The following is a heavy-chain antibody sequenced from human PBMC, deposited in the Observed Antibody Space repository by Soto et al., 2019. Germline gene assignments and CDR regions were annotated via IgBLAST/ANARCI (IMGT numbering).Heavy chain of an antibody. D-gene: IGHD3-9*01. Sequence: QVQLVQSGAEVKKPGASVKVSCKASGYTFTSYGISWVRQAPGQGREWMGWISAYNGNTNYAQKLQGRVTMTTDTATITAYMELRRLRSDDTAVYYCARGYSDILTGTRTGDDYWGQGTLVTVSS. J-gene: IGHJ4*02. CDR2: ISAYNGNT. CDR1: GYTFTSYG. V-gene: IGHV1-18*01. CDR3: ARGYSDILTGTRTGDDY.